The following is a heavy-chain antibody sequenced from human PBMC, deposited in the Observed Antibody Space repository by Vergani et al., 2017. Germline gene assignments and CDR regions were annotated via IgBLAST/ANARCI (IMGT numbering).Heavy chain of an antibody. J-gene: IGHJ4*02. CDR3: ARNVVVTAMYFDY. V-gene: IGHV4-39*07. CDR1: VGSISSSSYY. D-gene: IGHD2-21*02. Sequence: QLQLQESGPGLVKPSETLSLTCTVSVGSISSSSYYWGWIRQPPGKGLEWIGSIYYRGSTYYNPSLKSRVTISVDTSKNQFSLKLSSVTAADTAVYYCARNVVVTAMYFDYWGQGTLVTVSS. CDR2: IYYRGST.